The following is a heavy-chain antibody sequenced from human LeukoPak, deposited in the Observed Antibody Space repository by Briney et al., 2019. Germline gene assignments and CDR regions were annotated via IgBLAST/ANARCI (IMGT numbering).Heavy chain of an antibody. CDR2: IIPIFGTA. CDR1: GGTFSSYA. CDR3: ARDKYYGSGSYYLFDY. V-gene: IGHV1-69*01. Sequence: GSSVKVSCTASGGTFSSYAISWVRQAPGQGLEWMGGIIPIFGTANYAQKFQGRVTITADESTSTAYMELSSLRSEDTAVYYCARDKYYGSGSYYLFDYWGQGTLVIVSS. D-gene: IGHD3-10*01. J-gene: IGHJ4*02.